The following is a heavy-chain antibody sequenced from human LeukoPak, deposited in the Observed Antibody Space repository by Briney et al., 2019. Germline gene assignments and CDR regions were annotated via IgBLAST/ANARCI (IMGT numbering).Heavy chain of an antibody. Sequence: GASVKVSCKASGYTFTSYYMHWVRQAPGQGLEWMGIINPSGGSTSYAQKFQGRVTMTRDTSTSTVYMELSSLRSEDTAVCYCASHGTYGSGSYYNDLFLGYWGQGTLVTVSS. D-gene: IGHD3-10*01. CDR2: INPSGGST. CDR3: ASHGTYGSGSYYNDLFLGY. J-gene: IGHJ4*02. V-gene: IGHV1-46*01. CDR1: GYTFTSYY.